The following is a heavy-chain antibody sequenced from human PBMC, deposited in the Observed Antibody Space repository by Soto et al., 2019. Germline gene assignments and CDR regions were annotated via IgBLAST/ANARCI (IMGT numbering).Heavy chain of an antibody. D-gene: IGHD2-2*01. V-gene: IGHV1-2*02. J-gene: IGHJ6*02. CDR1: GYTFTGYY. Sequence: ASVKVSCKASGYTFTGYYRHWVRQAPGQGLEWMGWINPNSGGTNYAQKFQGRVTMTRDTSISTAYMELSRLRSDDTAVYYCVVVVPAADYYYGMDVWGQGTKVKVSS. CDR3: VVVVPAADYYYGMDV. CDR2: INPNSGGT.